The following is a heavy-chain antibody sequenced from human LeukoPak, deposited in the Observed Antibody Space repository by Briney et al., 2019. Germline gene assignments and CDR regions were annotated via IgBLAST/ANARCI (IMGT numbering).Heavy chain of an antibody. V-gene: IGHV1-2*02. D-gene: IGHD4-4*01. CDR1: GYTFTSYD. CDR3: ASPNYSNYYYYGMDV. Sequence: ASVKVSCKASGYTFTSYDINWVRQAPGQGLEWMGWINPNSGGTNYAQKFQGRVTMTRDTSISTAYMELSRLRSDDTAVYYCASPNYSNYYYYGMDVWAKGPRSPSP. CDR2: INPNSGGT. J-gene: IGHJ6*02.